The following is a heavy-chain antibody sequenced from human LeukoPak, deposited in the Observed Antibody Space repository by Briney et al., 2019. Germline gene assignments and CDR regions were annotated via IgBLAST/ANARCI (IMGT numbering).Heavy chain of an antibody. CDR2: IYYSGST. CDR1: GGSISSYY. Sequence: SETLSLTCTVSGGSISSYYWSWIRQPPRKGLEWIGYIYYSGSTNYNPSLKSRVTKSVDTSKNQFSLKLSSVTAADTAVYYCARRRAGGDFDYWGQGTLVTVSS. D-gene: IGHD1-26*01. CDR3: ARRRAGGDFDY. J-gene: IGHJ4*02. V-gene: IGHV4-59*08.